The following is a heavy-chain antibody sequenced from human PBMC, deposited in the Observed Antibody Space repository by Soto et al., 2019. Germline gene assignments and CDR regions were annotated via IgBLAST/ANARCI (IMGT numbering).Heavy chain of an antibody. J-gene: IGHJ4*02. D-gene: IGHD5-12*01. Sequence: QVQLVESGGGVVQPGRSLRLSCAASGFTFSSYAMHWVRQAPGKGLEWVAVISYDGSNKYYADSVKGRFTISRDNSKTTLYLQMNRLRAEDTAVYYCARVAVEMATIHVFDYWGQGTLVTVSS. CDR3: ARVAVEMATIHVFDY. CDR1: GFTFSSYA. V-gene: IGHV3-30-3*01. CDR2: ISYDGSNK.